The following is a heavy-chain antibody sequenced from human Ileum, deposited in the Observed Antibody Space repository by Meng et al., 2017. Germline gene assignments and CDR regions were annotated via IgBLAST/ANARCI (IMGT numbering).Heavy chain of an antibody. J-gene: IGHJ4*02. CDR2: IIPIFGTA. D-gene: IGHD2-2*01. CDR3: AIPDCSSTSCYAGY. Sequence: VPSGLEGGTAEPWMTVSCYAFGGTFSSYAITWERQGPGQGLEWMGGIIPIFGTANNAQKFQGRVTITADKSTSTAYMELSSLRSEDTAVYYCAIPDCSSTSCYAGYWGQGTLVTVSS. CDR1: GGTFSSYA. V-gene: IGHV1-69*06.